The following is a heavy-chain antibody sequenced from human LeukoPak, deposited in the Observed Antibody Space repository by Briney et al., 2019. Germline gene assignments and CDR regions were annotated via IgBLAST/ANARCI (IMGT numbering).Heavy chain of an antibody. CDR3: ARVRAVAGSIDY. J-gene: IGHJ4*02. D-gene: IGHD6-19*01. V-gene: IGHV1-8*01. Sequence: ASVKVSCKASGYTFTSYDINWVRQATGQGLEWMGWMNPNSGNTGYAQKFQGRVTMTRNTSISTAYMELSSLRSEDTAVYYCARVRAVAGSIDYWGQGTLLTVSS. CDR1: GYTFTSYD. CDR2: MNPNSGNT.